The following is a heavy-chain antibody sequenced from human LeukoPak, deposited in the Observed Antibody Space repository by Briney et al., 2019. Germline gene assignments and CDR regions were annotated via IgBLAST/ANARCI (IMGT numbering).Heavy chain of an antibody. J-gene: IGHJ4*02. CDR1: GYTFTGYY. D-gene: IGHD1-1*01. CDR2: INPNSGGT. Sequence: ASVSVSCKASGYTFTGYYMHWVRQAPGQGLEWMGWINPNSGGTNYAQKFQGRVTMTRDTSISTAYMELSRLRSDDTAVYYCARVLEPTGTVGYWGQGTLVTVSS. V-gene: IGHV1-2*02. CDR3: ARVLEPTGTVGY.